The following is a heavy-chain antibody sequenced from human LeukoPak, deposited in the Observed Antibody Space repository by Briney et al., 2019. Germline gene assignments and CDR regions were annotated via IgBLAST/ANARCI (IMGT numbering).Heavy chain of an antibody. CDR2: INPNSGGT. J-gene: IGHJ6*03. D-gene: IGHD3-3*01. CDR1: GYTFTGYY. CDR3: AREGGGGAIFGVVFSLLYYMDV. Sequence: ASVKVSCKASGYTFTGYYMHWVRQAPGQGLEWMGWINPNSGGTNYAQKFQGRVTMTRDTSISTAYMELSRLRSDDTAVYYCAREGGGGAIFGVVFSLLYYMDVWGKGTTVTVSS. V-gene: IGHV1-2*02.